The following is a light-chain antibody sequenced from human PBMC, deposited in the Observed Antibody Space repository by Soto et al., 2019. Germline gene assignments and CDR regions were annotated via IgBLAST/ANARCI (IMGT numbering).Light chain of an antibody. Sequence: DIVLTQSPATLSLSPGERATLSCRASQSVSSYLAWFQQKPGRAPRLLIYDASSRATGVPARFSGSGSGTDFTRTISSLEPEDFAVYYCQQRSNWPLTFGGGTRVEI. V-gene: IGKV3-11*01. CDR1: QSVSSY. CDR2: DAS. J-gene: IGKJ4*01. CDR3: QQRSNWPLT.